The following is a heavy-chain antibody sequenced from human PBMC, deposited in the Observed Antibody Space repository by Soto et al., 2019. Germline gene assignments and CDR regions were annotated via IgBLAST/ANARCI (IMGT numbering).Heavy chain of an antibody. D-gene: IGHD6-19*01. CDR2: ISPNGNNQ. CDR3: AKRGRGAVAFDY. Sequence: QVELVESGGGVVQSGGSLRLSCAAPGFSFSVYALHWIRQAPGEGLEWVAVISPNGNNQYYADSVKGRFTISRDTSKNTLYLQMNSLGAEDTAVYYCAKRGRGAVAFDYWGQGTLVTVSS. CDR1: GFSFSVYA. J-gene: IGHJ4*02. V-gene: IGHV3-30-3*02.